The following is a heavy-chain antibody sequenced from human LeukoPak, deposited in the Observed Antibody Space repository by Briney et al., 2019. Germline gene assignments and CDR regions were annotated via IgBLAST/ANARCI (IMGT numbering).Heavy chain of an antibody. CDR2: ISFSVNTK. J-gene: IGHJ4*02. Sequence: GGSLRLSCAASGFTFSDYSMNWVRQAPGKGLEWVSYISFSVNTKYYGDSVKGRFTISRDNAKNSLYLHMDSLRAEDTAVYYCARPLAVGDYHPPAFDYWGQGTLVTVSS. CDR3: ARPLAVGDYHPPAFDY. D-gene: IGHD4-17*01. CDR1: GFTFSDYS. V-gene: IGHV3-48*04.